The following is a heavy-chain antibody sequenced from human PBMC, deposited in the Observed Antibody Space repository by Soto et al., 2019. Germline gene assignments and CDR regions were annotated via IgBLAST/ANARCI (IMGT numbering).Heavy chain of an antibody. CDR2: ISGSGGST. J-gene: IGHJ4*02. CDR3: AKDGMSSSSSDY. CDR1: GFTFSSYA. Sequence: GGSLRLSCAASGFTFSSYAMSWVRQAPGKGLEWVSAISGSGGSTYYADSVKGRFTISRDNSKNTLYLQMNSLRAEDTAVYYSAKDGMSSSSSDYWGQGTLVTVSS. D-gene: IGHD6-6*01. V-gene: IGHV3-23*01.